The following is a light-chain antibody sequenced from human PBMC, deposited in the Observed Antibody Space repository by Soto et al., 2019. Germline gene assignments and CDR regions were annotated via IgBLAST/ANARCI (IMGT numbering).Light chain of an antibody. CDR2: VKRDGSH. V-gene: IGLV4-69*01. J-gene: IGLJ3*02. CDR1: SGHITYA. Sequence: QLVLTQSPSASASLGASVNLTCTLSSGHITYAIAWHQQHPQKGPRYLMKVKRDGSHIRGDGVSARFSGSSSGTERYLTISSLQSEDEADYYCQTWGTGVRVFGAGTKLTVL. CDR3: QTWGTGVRV.